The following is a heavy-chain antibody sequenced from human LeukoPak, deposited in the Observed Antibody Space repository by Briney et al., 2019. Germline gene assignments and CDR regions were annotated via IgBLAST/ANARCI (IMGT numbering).Heavy chain of an antibody. V-gene: IGHV1-18*01. CDR1: GSTFTSYG. CDR3: ARDLRGYYDSSGYYDY. CDR2: ISAYNGNT. Sequence: ASVKVSCKASGSTFTSYGISWVRQAPGQGLEWMGWISAYNGNTNYAQKLQGRVTMTTDTSTSTAYMELRSLRSDDTAVYYCARDLRGYYDSSGYYDYWGQGTLVTVSS. D-gene: IGHD3-22*01. J-gene: IGHJ4*02.